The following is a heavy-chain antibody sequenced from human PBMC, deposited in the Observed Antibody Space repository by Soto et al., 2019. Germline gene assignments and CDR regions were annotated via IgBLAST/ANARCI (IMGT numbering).Heavy chain of an antibody. CDR3: AARKQLAYYYYYYMDV. Sequence: SETLSLTCAVYGGSFSGYYWSWIRQPPGKGLEWIGEINHSGSTNYNPSLKSRVTISVDTSKNQFSLKLSTVTAADTAVYSCAARKQLAYYYYYYMDVWGKGTTVTVSS. CDR1: GGSFSGYY. CDR2: INHSGST. J-gene: IGHJ6*03. V-gene: IGHV4-34*01. D-gene: IGHD6-6*01.